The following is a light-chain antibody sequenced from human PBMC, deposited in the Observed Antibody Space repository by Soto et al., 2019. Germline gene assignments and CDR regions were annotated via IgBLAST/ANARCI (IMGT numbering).Light chain of an antibody. CDR1: QSVSSN. V-gene: IGKV3-15*01. J-gene: IGKJ4*01. CDR2: GAS. CDR3: QQYNKWPPLT. Sequence: EIVMTQSPATLSVSPGERATLSCWASQSVSSNLAWYQQKPGQAPRLLISGASTRATGIPARFSGSGSGTEFTLTISSLQSEDFAVYYCQQYNKWPPLTFGGGTKVEIK.